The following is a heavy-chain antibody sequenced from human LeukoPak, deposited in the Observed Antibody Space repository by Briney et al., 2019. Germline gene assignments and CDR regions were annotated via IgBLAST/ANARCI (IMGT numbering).Heavy chain of an antibody. CDR3: ARLFPVPAANLDY. Sequence: ASVKVSCKASGYTFTASFIHWVRQAPGQGLEWMGRINPNSGGTNYPQNSQGKVTLTRDTSISTAYLELSRLTSDDTAVYYCARLFPVPAANLDYWGQGTLVTVSS. CDR2: INPNSGGT. D-gene: IGHD2-2*01. V-gene: IGHV1-2*06. J-gene: IGHJ4*02. CDR1: GYTFTASF.